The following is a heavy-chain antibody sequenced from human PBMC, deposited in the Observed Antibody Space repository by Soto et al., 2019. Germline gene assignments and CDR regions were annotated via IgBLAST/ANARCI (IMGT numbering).Heavy chain of an antibody. Sequence: EVQLVESGGGLVQPGGSLKLSCAASGFTFSGADMHWVRQASGKGLEWFVRIRSKANNYATEYGVSVKGRFTISRDDSKNTAYLEMNSLKIEDTAVYFCIRYSSRLNWHFDLWGRGTLVTVSS. D-gene: IGHD6-13*01. CDR1: GFTFSGAD. J-gene: IGHJ2*01. CDR3: IRYSSRLNWHFDL. CDR2: IRSKANNYAT. V-gene: IGHV3-73*02.